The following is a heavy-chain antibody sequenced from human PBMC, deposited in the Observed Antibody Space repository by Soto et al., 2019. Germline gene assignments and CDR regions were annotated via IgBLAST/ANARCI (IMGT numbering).Heavy chain of an antibody. D-gene: IGHD2-15*01. Sequence: GESLKISCKGSGYSFTSYWISWVRQMPGKGLEWMGRIDPSDSYTNYSPSFQGHVTISADKSISTAYLQWSGRKSSYTAMYYCPRHGPRGGSLPAYYYYGMDVWGQGTTVTVSS. CDR3: PRHGPRGGSLPAYYYYGMDV. CDR2: IDPSDSYT. V-gene: IGHV5-10-1*01. J-gene: IGHJ6*02. CDR1: GYSFTSYW.